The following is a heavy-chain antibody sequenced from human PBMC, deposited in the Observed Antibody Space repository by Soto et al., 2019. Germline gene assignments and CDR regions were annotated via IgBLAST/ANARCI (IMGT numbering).Heavy chain of an antibody. CDR1: GAALNSGNYY. J-gene: IGHJ5*02. CDR2: IYATGAV. Sequence: PSETLSLTCSVSGAALNSGNYYWSWIRQVPGKGLEWIGHIYATGAVDYNPSLRDRITISQGTSERQFSLNLRLVTAADTAVYYCARLRIATNNYKWFDPWGQGTLVTVSS. V-gene: IGHV4-31*03. CDR3: ARLRIATNNYKWFDP. D-gene: IGHD2-21*01.